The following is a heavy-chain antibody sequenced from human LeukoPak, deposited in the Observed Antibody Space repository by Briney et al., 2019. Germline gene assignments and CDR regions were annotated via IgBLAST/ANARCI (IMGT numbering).Heavy chain of an antibody. V-gene: IGHV1-46*01. D-gene: IGHD4-17*01. CDR3: ARARGSYGDLPSY. CDR2: INPSGGST. J-gene: IGHJ4*02. Sequence: ASVKVSCNASGYTFTSYYMHWVRQAPGQGLEWMGIINPSGGSTSYAQKFQGRVTMTRDMSTSTVYMELSSLRSEDTAVYYCARARGSYGDLPSYWGQGTLVTVSS. CDR1: GYTFTSYY.